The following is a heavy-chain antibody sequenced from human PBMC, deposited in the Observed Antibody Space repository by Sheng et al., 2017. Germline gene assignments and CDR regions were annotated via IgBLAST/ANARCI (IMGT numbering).Heavy chain of an antibody. CDR2: IYHSGST. Sequence: QVQLQESGPGLVKPSETLSLTCTVSGYSISSGYYWGWIRQPPGKGLEWIGSIYHSGSTYYNPSLKSRVTISVDTSKNQFSLKLSSVTAADTAVYYCARGGRYCSGGSCYDGFDYWGQGTLVTVSS. CDR3: ARGGRYCSGGSCYDGFDY. D-gene: IGHD2-15*01. J-gene: IGHJ4*02. V-gene: IGHV4-38-2*02. CDR1: GYSISSGYY.